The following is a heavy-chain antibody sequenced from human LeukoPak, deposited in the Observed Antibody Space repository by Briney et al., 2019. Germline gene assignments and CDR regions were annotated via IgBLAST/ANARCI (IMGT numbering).Heavy chain of an antibody. CDR2: IHSSGST. Sequence: SETLSLTCTVSGGSISSSAYHWGWIRQPPGKGLEWIGSIHSSGSTNYNPSLKSRVTISVDTSKNQFSLKLSSVTAADTAVYYCARHSRIRYYVPVGDAFDIWGQGTMVTVSS. CDR3: ARHSRIRYYVPVGDAFDI. D-gene: IGHD3-9*01. J-gene: IGHJ3*02. CDR1: GGSISSSAYH. V-gene: IGHV4-39*01.